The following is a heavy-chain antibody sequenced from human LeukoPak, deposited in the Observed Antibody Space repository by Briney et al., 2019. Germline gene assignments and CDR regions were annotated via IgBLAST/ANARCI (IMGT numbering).Heavy chain of an antibody. CDR1: GGSFSGYY. D-gene: IGHD3-10*01. V-gene: IGHV4-34*01. CDR2: INHSGST. J-gene: IGHJ6*02. CDR3: ARGGWFGATYGMDV. Sequence: SETLSLTRAVYGGSFSGYYWSWIRQPPGKGLEWIGEINHSGSTNYNPSLKSRVTISVDTSKNQFSLKLSSVTAADTAVYYCARGGWFGATYGMDVWGQGTTVTVSS.